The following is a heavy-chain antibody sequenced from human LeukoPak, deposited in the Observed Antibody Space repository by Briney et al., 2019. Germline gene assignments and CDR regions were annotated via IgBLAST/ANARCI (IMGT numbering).Heavy chain of an antibody. Sequence: GGSLRLSCAASGFTFSSYSMNWVRQAPGKGLEWVSYISSSSSTIYYADSVKGRFTISRDNAKNSLYLQMNSLKAEDTAVYYCARGVVVVVAATYNWFDPWGQGTLVTVSS. CDR2: ISSSSSTI. CDR1: GFTFSSYS. J-gene: IGHJ5*02. D-gene: IGHD2-15*01. CDR3: ARGVVVVVAATYNWFDP. V-gene: IGHV3-48*01.